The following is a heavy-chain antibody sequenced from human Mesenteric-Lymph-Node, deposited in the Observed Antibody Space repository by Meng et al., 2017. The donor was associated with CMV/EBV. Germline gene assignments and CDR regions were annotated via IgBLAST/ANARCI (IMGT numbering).Heavy chain of an antibody. CDR1: GFTVSSNY. J-gene: IGHJ4*02. CDR2: IYSGGST. D-gene: IGHD2-2*02. CDR3: ARKPAAIRGMDY. V-gene: IGHV3-66*02. Sequence: GESLKISCAASGFTVSSNYMSWVRQAPGKGLEWVSVIYSGGSTYYADSVKGRFTISRDNSKNTLYLQMNSLRAEDTAVYYCARKPAAIRGMDYWGQGTLVTVSS.